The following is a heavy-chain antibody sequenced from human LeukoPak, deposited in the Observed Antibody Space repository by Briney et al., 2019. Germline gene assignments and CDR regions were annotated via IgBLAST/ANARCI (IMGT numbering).Heavy chain of an antibody. V-gene: IGHV4-59*12. J-gene: IGHJ2*01. CDR2: IYYSGNT. Sequence: PSETLSLTCTVSGGSISTYYWSWIRQPPGKGLEWIGNIYYSGNTIYNPSLKSRVTMSVDTSKNQFSLKLSSVTAADTAVYYCARDRRGYWYFDLWGRGTLVTVSS. CDR1: GGSISTYY. CDR3: ARDRRGYWYFDL.